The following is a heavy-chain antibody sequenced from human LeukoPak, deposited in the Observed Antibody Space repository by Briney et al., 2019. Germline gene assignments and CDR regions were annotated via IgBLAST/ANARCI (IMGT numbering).Heavy chain of an antibody. D-gene: IGHD3-10*01. J-gene: IGHJ4*02. CDR1: GGSLTSTYYF. V-gene: IGHV4-39*01. CDR2: ISHTGST. Sequence: PSETLSLTCTVSGGSLTSTYYFWGWIRQPPGKGLEWIGSISHTGSTYYNPSLKSRVIISVDTSKNQLSLRLTSVTAAADTAVYYCARLRSPRHYFGSGRGVGSHYLDFWGRGTLVIVSS. CDR3: ARLRSPRHYFGSGRGVGSHYLDF.